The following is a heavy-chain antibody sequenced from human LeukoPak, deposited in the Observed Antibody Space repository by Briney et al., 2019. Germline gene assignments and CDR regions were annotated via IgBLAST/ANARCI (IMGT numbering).Heavy chain of an antibody. CDR2: IWYDGSNK. CDR1: GFTFSSYC. Sequence: GGSLRLSCAASGFTFSSYCMHWVRQAPGKGLEWVAVIWYDGSNKYYADSVKGRFTISRDTSKNTLYLQMNSLRAEDTAVYYCARDGRQPNYFDYWGQGTLVTVSS. CDR3: ARDGRQPNYFDY. J-gene: IGHJ4*02. D-gene: IGHD6-13*01. V-gene: IGHV3-33*01.